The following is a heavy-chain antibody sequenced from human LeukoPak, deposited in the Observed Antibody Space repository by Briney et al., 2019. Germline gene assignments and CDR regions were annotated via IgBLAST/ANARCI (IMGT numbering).Heavy chain of an antibody. J-gene: IGHJ6*03. V-gene: IGHV3-48*04. CDR1: GFTFSTYG. CDR3: VRDYSGSGPNMDV. Sequence: PGGSLRLSCAGFGFTFSTYGINWVRQAPGKGLEWVSYISSDSRMVNYEDSVKGRFAIYRDNAKNSLYLQMNSLRVEDTAVYYCVRDYSGSGPNMDVWGKGTTVTVSS. D-gene: IGHD3-10*01. CDR2: ISSDSRMV.